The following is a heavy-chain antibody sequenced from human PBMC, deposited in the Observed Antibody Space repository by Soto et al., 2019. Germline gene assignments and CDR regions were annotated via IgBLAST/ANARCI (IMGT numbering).Heavy chain of an antibody. CDR1: GFTFSNYA. CDR3: VQDWANPAVVISPPIFDS. CDR2: ISGNGGTT. V-gene: IGHV3-23*01. D-gene: IGHD3-22*01. Sequence: GGSLRLSCAASGFTFSNYAMSWVRQAPGGGLEWVSFISGNGGTTFYADSVEGRFSVSRDNSKNTMGLHMNSLRVEDSAVYYSVQDWANPAVVISPPIFDSWGQGTLVTVSS. J-gene: IGHJ4*02.